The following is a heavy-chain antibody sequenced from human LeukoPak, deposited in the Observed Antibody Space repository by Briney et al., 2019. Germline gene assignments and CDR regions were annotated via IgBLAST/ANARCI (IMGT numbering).Heavy chain of an antibody. CDR1: GGSISSSSYY. CDR3: ASNWGGDEYYFDY. D-gene: IGHD7-27*01. CDR2: INYSGST. J-gene: IGHJ4*02. Sequence: PSETLSLTCTVSGGSISSSSYYWGWIRQPPGKGLEWIASINYSGSTYYNPSLKSRVTISVDTSKNQFSLRLSSVTAADTAVYYCASNWGGDEYYFDYWGQGSLVTVSS. V-gene: IGHV4-39*01.